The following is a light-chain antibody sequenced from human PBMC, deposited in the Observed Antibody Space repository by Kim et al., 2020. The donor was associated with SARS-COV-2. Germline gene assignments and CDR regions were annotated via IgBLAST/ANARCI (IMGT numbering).Light chain of an antibody. Sequence: VALGQTVRITCQGDSLRNYYATRGQKKPGQAPILFIYGKNHRPPGVPDRFSGSSSGNPASLTIPGARAGDEADYYCNSRDSNDNVVFGGGTQLTVL. V-gene: IGLV3-19*01. CDR3: NSRDSNDNVV. J-gene: IGLJ2*01. CDR2: GKN. CDR1: SLRNYY.